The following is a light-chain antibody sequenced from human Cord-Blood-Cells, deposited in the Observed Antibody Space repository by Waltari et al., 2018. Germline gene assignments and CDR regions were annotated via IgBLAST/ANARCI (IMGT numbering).Light chain of an antibody. Sequence: DIQMTQSPSSMSAAVVDRGTITCRANQSISSYLNWYQQKPGKAPKILIYAASILQSVVPSRFSGSGSGPAFTLTISSLQLEDFATYYWQQSYSTPRTFAQRTKVEIK. CDR2: AAS. CDR1: QSISSY. CDR3: QQSYSTPRT. J-gene: IGKJ1*01. V-gene: IGKV1-39*01.